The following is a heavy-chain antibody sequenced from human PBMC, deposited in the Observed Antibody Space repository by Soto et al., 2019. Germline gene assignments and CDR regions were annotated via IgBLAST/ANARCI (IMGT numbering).Heavy chain of an antibody. CDR2: IYYSGST. D-gene: IGHD6-13*01. J-gene: IGHJ4*02. Sequence: QVQLQESGPGLVKPSQTLSLTCTVSGSSISSGGYYWSWIRQHPGKGLEWIGYIYYSGSTYYNPSLKSRVTISVDTSKNQFSLKLSSVTAADTAVYYCARGNVVAAAFDYWGQGTLVTVSS. V-gene: IGHV4-31*03. CDR1: GSSISSGGYY. CDR3: ARGNVVAAAFDY.